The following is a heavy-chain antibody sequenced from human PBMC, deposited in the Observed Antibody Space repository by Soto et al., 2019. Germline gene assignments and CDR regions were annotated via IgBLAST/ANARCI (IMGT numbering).Heavy chain of an antibody. CDR2: ISGSGGST. D-gene: IGHD6-13*01. Sequence: GGSLRLSCSASGFTFSSYAMSWVRQDPGKGLEWVSAISGSGGSTYYADSVKGRFTISRDNSKNTLYLQMNSLRAEDTAVYYCAKEQKHSSTWSELNYWGQGTLVTVSS. CDR1: GFTFSSYA. CDR3: AKEQKHSSTWSELNY. V-gene: IGHV3-23*01. J-gene: IGHJ4*02.